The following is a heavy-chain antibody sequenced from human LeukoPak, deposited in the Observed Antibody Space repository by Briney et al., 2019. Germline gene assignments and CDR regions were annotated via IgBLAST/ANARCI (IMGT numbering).Heavy chain of an antibody. D-gene: IGHD1-26*01. J-gene: IGHJ4*02. CDR2: IYPNTGGT. Sequence: ASVKVSCKASGYTFNDYYVHWVRQAPGQGLEWVGWIYPNTGGTDYAQKFQGRATITSDTSIRTVYMEVRSLTSDDTAVYYCGREHQWASDYWGQGTLVTVSS. CDR3: GREHQWASDY. V-gene: IGHV1-2*02. CDR1: GYTFNDYY.